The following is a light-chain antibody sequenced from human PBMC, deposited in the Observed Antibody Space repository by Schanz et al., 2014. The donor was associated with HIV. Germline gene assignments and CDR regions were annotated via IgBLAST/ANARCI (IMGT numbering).Light chain of an antibody. Sequence: EIVLTQSPATLSVSPGERATLSCTASQSVSSNLAWYQQKPGQAPRLLIYGTSARATGLSSRFRGSGSGTEFTVTISSLRSEDFAAYYCQQYAFWPITFGQGTRLEI. V-gene: IGKV3-15*01. CDR2: GTS. J-gene: IGKJ5*01. CDR3: QQYAFWPIT. CDR1: QSVSSN.